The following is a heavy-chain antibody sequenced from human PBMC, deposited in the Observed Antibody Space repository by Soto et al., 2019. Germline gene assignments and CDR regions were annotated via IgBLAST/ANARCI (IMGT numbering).Heavy chain of an antibody. J-gene: IGHJ6*02. Sequence: ASVKVSCKASGYTFTSYAMHWVRQAPGQRLEWMGWINAGNGNTKYSQKFQGRVTITRDTSASTAYMELSSLRSEDTAVYYCASEGCSSTSCYAAAGYYYYGMDVWGQGNTVTVSS. V-gene: IGHV1-3*01. CDR3: ASEGCSSTSCYAAAGYYYYGMDV. D-gene: IGHD2-2*01. CDR1: GYTFTSYA. CDR2: INAGNGNT.